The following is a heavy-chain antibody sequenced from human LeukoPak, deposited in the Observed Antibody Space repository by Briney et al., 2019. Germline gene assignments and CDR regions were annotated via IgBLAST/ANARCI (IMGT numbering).Heavy chain of an antibody. CDR1: GFTFSSYA. Sequence: GGSLRLSCAASGFTFSSYAMHWVRQAPGKGLEWVSGISWNSGSIGYADSVKGRFTISRDNAKNSLYLQMNSLRAEDTALYYCAKGDYFFDYWGQGTLVTVFS. CDR3: AKGDYFFDY. J-gene: IGHJ4*02. V-gene: IGHV3-9*01. CDR2: ISWNSGSI.